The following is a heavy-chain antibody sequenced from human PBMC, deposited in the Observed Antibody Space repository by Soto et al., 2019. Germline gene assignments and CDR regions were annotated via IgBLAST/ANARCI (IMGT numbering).Heavy chain of an antibody. Sequence: PGGSLRLSCAASGFTFSDHYMDWVRQAPGEGQEWIGRIRNKANSYTTEYAASVKGRFVISRDDSEKSLYLQMNSLSNDDTAVYYCASAKSSSWTDHSSDIWGQGTMVTVSS. D-gene: IGHD6-13*01. CDR3: ASAKSSSWTDHSSDI. V-gene: IGHV3-72*01. J-gene: IGHJ3*02. CDR1: GFTFSDHY. CDR2: IRNKANSYTT.